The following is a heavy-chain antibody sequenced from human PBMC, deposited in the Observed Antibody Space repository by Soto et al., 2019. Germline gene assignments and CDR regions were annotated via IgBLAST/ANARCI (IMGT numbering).Heavy chain of an antibody. CDR3: ARGQWLACGEY. Sequence: SETLSLTCTVHGGSFSGFFWTWVRQPPGKGLEWIGEINHIGSTNYNPSLKSRVTISADMSENQFSLRLTSVTAADTGVYYCARGQWLACGEYWGQGTLVTVSS. J-gene: IGHJ4*02. CDR1: GGSFSGFF. D-gene: IGHD6-19*01. CDR2: INHIGST. V-gene: IGHV4-34*01.